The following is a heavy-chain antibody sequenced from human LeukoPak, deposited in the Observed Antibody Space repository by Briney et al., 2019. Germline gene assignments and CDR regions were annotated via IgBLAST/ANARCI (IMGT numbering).Heavy chain of an antibody. D-gene: IGHD5-12*01. V-gene: IGHV1-69*04. CDR3: AGAVEMATIRFDY. Sequence: SVKVSCKASGGTFSSYAISWVRQAPGQGLEWMGRIIPILGTANYAQKFQGRVTITADKSTSTAYMELSSLRSEDTAVYYCAGAVEMATIRFDYWGQGTLVTVSS. J-gene: IGHJ4*02. CDR2: IIPILGTA. CDR1: GGTFSSYA.